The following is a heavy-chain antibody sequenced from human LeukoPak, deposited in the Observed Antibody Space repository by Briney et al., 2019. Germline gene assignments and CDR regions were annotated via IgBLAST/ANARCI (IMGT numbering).Heavy chain of an antibody. CDR2: ISSSGSTI. D-gene: IGHD4-11*01. Sequence: PGGSLRLSCAASGFTFSDYYMSWIRQAPGKGLEWVSYISSSGSTIYYADSVKGRFTISRDNAKNSLYLQMNSLRAEDTAVYYCASQNDYSNYVLRFDPWGQGTLVTVSS. V-gene: IGHV3-11*01. J-gene: IGHJ5*02. CDR3: ASQNDYSNYVLRFDP. CDR1: GFTFSDYY.